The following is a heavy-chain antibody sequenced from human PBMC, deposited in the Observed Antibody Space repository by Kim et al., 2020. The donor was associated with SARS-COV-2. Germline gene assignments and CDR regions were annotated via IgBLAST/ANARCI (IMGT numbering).Heavy chain of an antibody. V-gene: IGHV5-51*01. J-gene: IGHJ3*02. CDR3: ASGSHHYYDSSGYSFDI. D-gene: IGHD3-22*01. Sequence: GESLKISCKGSGYSFTSYWIGWVRQMPGKGLEWMGIIYPGDSDTRYSPSFQGQVTISADKSISTAYLQWSSLKASDTAMYYCASGSHHYYDSSGYSFDIWGQGTMVTVSS. CDR1: GYSFTSYW. CDR2: IYPGDSDT.